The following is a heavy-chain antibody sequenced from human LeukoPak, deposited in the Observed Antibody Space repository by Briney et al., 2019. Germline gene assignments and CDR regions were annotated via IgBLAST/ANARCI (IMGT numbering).Heavy chain of an antibody. CDR3: VREGIWFGELLSTYDY. V-gene: IGHV4-39*07. CDR1: GFAFSSYA. J-gene: IGHJ4*02. Sequence: GSLRLSCAASGFAFSSYAMSWVRQPPGKRLEWIGSIYYSGSTYYNPSLKSRVTISVDTSKNQFSLKLSSVTAADTAVYYCVREGIWFGELLSTYDYWGQGTLVTVSS. D-gene: IGHD3-10*01. CDR2: IYYSGST.